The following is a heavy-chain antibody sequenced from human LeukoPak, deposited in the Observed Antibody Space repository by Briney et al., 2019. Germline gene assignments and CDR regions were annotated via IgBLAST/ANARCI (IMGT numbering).Heavy chain of an antibody. Sequence: ASLKLSCKASGYTFTGYYMHWVRQAPGQGLEWMGWIKPNSSGTNYAQKFQGRVTMTRDTSISTAYMQLSRLRADDTAVYYCARGRSEGLLWFGEFHKRYGMDVWGQGTTVTVSS. V-gene: IGHV1-2*02. CDR3: ARGRSEGLLWFGEFHKRYGMDV. CDR1: GYTFTGYY. D-gene: IGHD3-10*01. CDR2: IKPNSSGT. J-gene: IGHJ6*02.